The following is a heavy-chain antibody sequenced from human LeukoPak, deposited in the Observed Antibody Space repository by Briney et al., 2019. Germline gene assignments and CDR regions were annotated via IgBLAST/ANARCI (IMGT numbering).Heavy chain of an antibody. D-gene: IGHD2-15*01. CDR1: GGSVSTYY. V-gene: IGHV4-59*02. CDR2: IHYSGST. CDR3: ASTSGYCSGGNCYSAFDY. J-gene: IGHJ4*02. Sequence: PSETLSLTCTVSGGSVSTYYWNWIRQPPGKGLEWIGYIHYSGSTNYNPSLKSRLTISVDTSNNQFSLKLSSVTAADTAVYYCASTSGYCSGGNCYSAFDYWGQGTLVTVSS.